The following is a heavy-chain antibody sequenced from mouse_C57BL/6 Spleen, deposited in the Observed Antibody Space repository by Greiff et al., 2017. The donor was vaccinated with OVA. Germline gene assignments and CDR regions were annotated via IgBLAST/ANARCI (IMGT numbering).Heavy chain of an antibody. J-gene: IGHJ3*01. CDR2: IDPSDSYT. CDR3: ANSPDEY. CDR1: GYTFTSYW. V-gene: IGHV1-69*01. Sequence: VQLQQPGAELVMPGASVKLSCKASGYTFTSYWMHWVKQRPGQGLEWIGEIDPSDSYTNYNQKFKGKATLTVDKSSSTAYMQLSSLTSEDSAVYSCANSPDEYWGQGTLVTVSA.